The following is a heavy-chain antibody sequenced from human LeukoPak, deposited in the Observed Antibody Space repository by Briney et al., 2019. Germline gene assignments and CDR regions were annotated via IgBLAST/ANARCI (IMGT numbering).Heavy chain of an antibody. V-gene: IGHV1-69*13. J-gene: IGHJ5*02. CDR3: ARAIPYGSGSYKRWFDP. Sequence: SVKVSCKASGYTFASYGISWVRQAPGQGLEWMGGIIPIFGTANYAQKFQGRVTITADESTSTAYMELSSLRSEDTAVYYCARAIPYGSGSYKRWFDPWGQGTLVTVSS. CDR2: IIPIFGTA. CDR1: GYTFASYG. D-gene: IGHD3-10*01.